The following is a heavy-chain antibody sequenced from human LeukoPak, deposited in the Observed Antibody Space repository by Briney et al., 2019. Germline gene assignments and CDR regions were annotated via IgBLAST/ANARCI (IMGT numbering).Heavy chain of an antibody. D-gene: IGHD3-3*01. CDR3: AAGGSGYYRGDY. CDR2: ISSSGSAT. Sequence: PGGSLRLSCAASGFTLSSHEMNWVRQAPGKGLEWVSYISSSGSATYYADSVKGRFTISRDNSKNTLYLQINSLRAEDTAVYYCAAGGSGYYRGDYWGQGALVTVSS. V-gene: IGHV3-48*03. J-gene: IGHJ4*02. CDR1: GFTLSSHE.